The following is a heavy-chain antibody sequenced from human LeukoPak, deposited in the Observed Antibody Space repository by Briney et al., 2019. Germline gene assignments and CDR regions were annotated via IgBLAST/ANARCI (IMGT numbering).Heavy chain of an antibody. J-gene: IGHJ4*02. V-gene: IGHV3-74*01. CDR1: GFTFSAYW. D-gene: IGHD5-12*01. Sequence: GGSLRLSCAASGFTFSAYWMHWVRQAPGKGLVWVSRINTDGSSPTYAASVKGRFTISRDNAKNTLYLQMNSLTAEDTAVYYCVTQGTWLGGQETRVPVSS. CDR3: VTQGTWL. CDR2: INTDGSSP.